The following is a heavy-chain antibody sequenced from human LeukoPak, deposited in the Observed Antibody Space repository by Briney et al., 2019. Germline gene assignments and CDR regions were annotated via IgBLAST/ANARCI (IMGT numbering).Heavy chain of an antibody. J-gene: IGHJ4*02. V-gene: IGHV3-21*01. D-gene: IGHD6-19*01. CDR1: GFTFSRNS. Sequence: GGGLVKPGGSLRLSCAASGFTFSRNSMNWVRQAPGKGLEWVSSISSSSSYIYYADSVKGRFTISRDNARNSVYLQMNSLRAEDTAVYYCARSIVRSSGWLHRDWGQGTLVTVSS. CDR2: ISSSSSYI. CDR3: ARSIVRSSGWLHRD.